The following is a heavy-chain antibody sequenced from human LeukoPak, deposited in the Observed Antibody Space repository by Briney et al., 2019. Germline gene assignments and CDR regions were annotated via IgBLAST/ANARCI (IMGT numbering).Heavy chain of an antibody. J-gene: IGHJ3*02. CDR3: ARLWGARALHAFDI. D-gene: IGHD3-16*01. CDR1: GFTFSDHY. V-gene: IGHV3-72*01. Sequence: SGGSLRLSCAASGFTFSDHYMDWVRQAPGKGLEWVGRIRNKVNSYTTAYAASVKGRFTISRDDSKNSLYLQMNSLKTEDTAVYYCARLWGARALHAFDIWGQGTMVTVSS. CDR2: IRNKVNSYTT.